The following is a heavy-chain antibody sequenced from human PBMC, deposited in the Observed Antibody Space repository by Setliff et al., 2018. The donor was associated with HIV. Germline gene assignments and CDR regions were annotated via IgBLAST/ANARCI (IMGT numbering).Heavy chain of an antibody. V-gene: IGHV4-4*02. D-gene: IGHD5-18*01. CDR1: DGSIRSSNW. J-gene: IGHJ4*02. CDR3: ASTGGYSYGFFDS. Sequence: PSETLSLTCVVSDGSIRSSNWWSWVRQPPGKGLEWIGEIHHSGSTNYNLSLKSRVTISVDTSKNQFSLKLSSVTAADTAVYYCASTGGYSYGFFDSWGQGALVTVSS. CDR2: IHHSGST.